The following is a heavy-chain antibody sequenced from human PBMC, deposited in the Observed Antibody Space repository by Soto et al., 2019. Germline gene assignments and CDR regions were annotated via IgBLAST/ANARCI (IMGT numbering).Heavy chain of an antibody. CDR1: GDSISSRSHY. Sequence: SSETLSLTCTVSGDSISSRSHYWGWIRQPPGKGLEWIGSIYYSGSSYYNPSLKSRVTISVDTSKNHFPLRLTSVTAADSGVYYCVRHLGAGYFGDSGPDYWGQGILVTVSS. CDR2: IYYSGSS. CDR3: VRHLGAGYFGDSGPDY. V-gene: IGHV4-39*02. J-gene: IGHJ4*02. D-gene: IGHD3-10*01.